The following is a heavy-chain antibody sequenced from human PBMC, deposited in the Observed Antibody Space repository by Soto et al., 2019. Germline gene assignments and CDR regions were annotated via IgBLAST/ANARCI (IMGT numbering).Heavy chain of an antibody. CDR1: GFTFSSYA. V-gene: IGHV3-30*03. D-gene: IGHD6-13*01. CDR2: ISYDGSTI. CDR3: VTVGGSSSWYRFYFDY. Sequence: GGSLRLSCAASGFTFSSYAMHWVRQAPGKGLEWVAVISYDGSTIYYADSVKGRFSISRGNSKNTLHLEMHNLRPEDTAVYYCVTVGGSSSWYRFYFDYWGQGTLVTVSS. J-gene: IGHJ4*02.